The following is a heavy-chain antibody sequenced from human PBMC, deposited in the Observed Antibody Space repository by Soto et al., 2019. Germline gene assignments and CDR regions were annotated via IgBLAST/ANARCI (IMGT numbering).Heavy chain of an antibody. D-gene: IGHD2-2*01. V-gene: IGHV3-48*02. Sequence: LILSCAASGFTFSSYTMHWVRQAPGKGLEWISYISSSSRNIYYADSVKGRFTISRDNAQNSLYLQMTSLRDEDTAVYYCARDPSRALDYWGQGTLVTVSS. CDR3: ARDPSRALDY. J-gene: IGHJ4*02. CDR1: GFTFSSYT. CDR2: ISSSSRNI.